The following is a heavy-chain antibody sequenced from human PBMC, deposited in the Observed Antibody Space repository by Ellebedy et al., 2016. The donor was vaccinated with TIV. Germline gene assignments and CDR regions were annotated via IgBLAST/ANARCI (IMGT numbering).Heavy chain of an antibody. D-gene: IGHD6-19*01. CDR2: IYYSGST. Sequence: SETLSLTXTVSGGSISSSSYYWGWIRQPPGKGLEWIGSIYYSGSTYYNPSLKSRVTISVDKSKNQFSLKLSSVTAADTAVYYCARDQGLAVAGLDYWGQGTLVTVSS. CDR3: ARDQGLAVAGLDY. J-gene: IGHJ4*02. V-gene: IGHV4-39*07. CDR1: GGSISSSSYY.